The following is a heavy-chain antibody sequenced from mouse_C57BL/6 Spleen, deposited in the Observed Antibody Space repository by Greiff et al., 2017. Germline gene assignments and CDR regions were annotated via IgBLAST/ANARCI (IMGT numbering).Heavy chain of an antibody. D-gene: IGHD2-4*01. CDR2: INPGSGGT. Sequence: QVQLQQPGAELVRPGTSVKVSCKASGYAFTNYLIEWVKQRPGQGLEWIGVINPGSGGTNYNEKFKGKETLTADKSSSTAYMQLSSQTSEDSAVEFCARSNDYDGFDYWGQGTTLTVSS. CDR3: ARSNDYDGFDY. V-gene: IGHV1-54*01. CDR1: GYAFTNYL. J-gene: IGHJ2*01.